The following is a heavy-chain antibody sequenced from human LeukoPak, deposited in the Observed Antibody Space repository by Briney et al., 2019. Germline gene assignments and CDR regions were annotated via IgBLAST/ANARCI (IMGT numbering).Heavy chain of an antibody. CDR3: AKPVTPYSSIAARPAEQQLVGGLLDDY. J-gene: IGHJ4*02. D-gene: IGHD6-6*01. V-gene: IGHV3-23*01. Sequence: GGSLRLSCAASGFTFSSYAMSWVRQAPGKGLEWVSAIRGSGGSTYYADSVKGRFTISRDNSKNTLYLQMNSLRAEDTAVYYCAKPVTPYSSIAARPAEQQLVGGLLDDYWGQGTLVTVSS. CDR2: IRGSGGST. CDR1: GFTFSSYA.